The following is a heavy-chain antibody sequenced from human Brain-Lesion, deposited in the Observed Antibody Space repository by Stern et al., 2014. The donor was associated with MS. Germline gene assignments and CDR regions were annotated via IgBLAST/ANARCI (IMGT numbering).Heavy chain of an antibody. CDR3: AKLWLGELPESPFDY. D-gene: IGHD3-10*01. J-gene: IGHJ4*02. CDR1: GGSISSSSYY. Sequence: QVQLVESGPGLVKPSETLSLTCTVSGGSISSSSYYWGWIRPPPGKGLEWIGSIYYRGSTYYNPSLKRRVTISMDTSKNQFSLRLSSVTAADTAVYFCAKLWLGELPESPFDYWGQGTLVTVSS. V-gene: IGHV4-39*01. CDR2: IYYRGST.